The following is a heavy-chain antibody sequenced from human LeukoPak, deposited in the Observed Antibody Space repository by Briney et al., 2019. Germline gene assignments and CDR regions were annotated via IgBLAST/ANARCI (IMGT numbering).Heavy chain of an antibody. CDR2: INSDGSTT. J-gene: IGHJ6*02. Sequence: GGSLRLSCAASGFTFSSYWMHWVRHAPGKGLVWVSRINSDGSTTGNADSVKGRFTISRDNAKNTLYLQMNSLRAEDTAVYYCTRGNYYGMGVWGQGTTVTVSS. CDR3: TRGNYYGMGV. CDR1: GFTFSSYW. V-gene: IGHV3-74*01.